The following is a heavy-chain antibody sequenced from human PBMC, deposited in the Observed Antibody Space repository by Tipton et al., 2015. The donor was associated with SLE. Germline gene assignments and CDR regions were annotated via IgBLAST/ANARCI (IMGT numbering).Heavy chain of an antibody. V-gene: IGHV1-18*04. Sequence: QLVQSGAEVKKPGASVKVSCKASGYTFTSYGISWVRQAPGQGLEWMGWISAYNGNTNYAQKLQGRVTMTTDTSTSTAYMELRSLRSDDTAVYYCARYVLLWFGESSSYGMDVWGQGTTVTVSS. J-gene: IGHJ6*02. CDR1: GYTFTSYG. D-gene: IGHD3-10*01. CDR2: ISAYNGNT. CDR3: ARYVLLWFGESSSYGMDV.